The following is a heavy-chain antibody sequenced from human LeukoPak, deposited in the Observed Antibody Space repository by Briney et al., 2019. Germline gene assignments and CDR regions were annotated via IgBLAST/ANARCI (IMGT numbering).Heavy chain of an antibody. CDR1: GGFFSGYY. CDR2: LNHSGST. Sequence: SETLSLTCAVYGGFFSGYYWSWIRQHPGKGLEWIGELNHSGSTNYNPSLKSRVTISVDTSKNQFSLKLSSVTAADTAVYYCARNHLCSSTSCSPPIYYYYGMDVWGQGTTVTVSS. CDR3: ARNHLCSSTSCSPPIYYYYGMDV. V-gene: IGHV4-34*01. J-gene: IGHJ6*02. D-gene: IGHD2-2*01.